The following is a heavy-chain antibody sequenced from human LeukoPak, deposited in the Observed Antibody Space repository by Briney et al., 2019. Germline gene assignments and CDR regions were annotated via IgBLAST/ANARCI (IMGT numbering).Heavy chain of an antibody. CDR3: VRDDYRYTIPGY. D-gene: IGHD3-9*01. Sequence: SQTLSLTCTVSGGSISSGGYCWSWIRQPPGKGLEWNGYIYHSGSTYYNPSLKSRVTISVDTSKNQFSLKLSSVTAADTAVYYCVRDDYRYTIPGYWGQGTLVTVSS. V-gene: IGHV4-30-2*01. J-gene: IGHJ4*02. CDR2: IYHSGST. CDR1: GGSISSGGYC.